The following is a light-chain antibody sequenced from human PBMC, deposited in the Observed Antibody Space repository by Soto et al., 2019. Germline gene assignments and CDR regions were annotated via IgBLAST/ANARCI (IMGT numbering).Light chain of an antibody. Sequence: EIVMTQSPATLSVSPGGRATLSCRASQSISDTLAWYQQKPGQAPRLLIYGASTRATGIPARFSGSGSGTDFTLTISSLEPEDFAVYYCHQRQSWPRTFGQGTKVDI. V-gene: IGKV3-15*01. CDR2: GAS. J-gene: IGKJ1*01. CDR1: QSISDT. CDR3: HQRQSWPRT.